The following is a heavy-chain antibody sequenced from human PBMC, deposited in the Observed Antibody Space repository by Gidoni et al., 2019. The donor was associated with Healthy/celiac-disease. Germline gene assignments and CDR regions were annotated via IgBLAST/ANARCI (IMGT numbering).Heavy chain of an antibody. CDR2: INSDGSST. CDR1: GFTFSSYW. Sequence: EVQLVESGGGLVQPGGSLRLSCAASGFTFSSYWMHWVRQAPGKGLVWVSRINSDGSSTSYADSVKGRFTISRDNAKNTLYLQMNSLRAEDTAVYYCAREIGKYNWFDPWGQGTLVTVSS. CDR3: AREIGKYNWFDP. J-gene: IGHJ5*02. V-gene: IGHV3-74*01.